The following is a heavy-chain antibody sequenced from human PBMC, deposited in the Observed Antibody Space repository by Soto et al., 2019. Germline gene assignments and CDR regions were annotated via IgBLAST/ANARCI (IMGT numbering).Heavy chain of an antibody. CDR2: INPNSGGT. D-gene: IGHD6-19*01. Sequence: QVQLVQSGAEVKKPGASVKVSCKASGYTFTGYYMHWVRQAPGQGLEWMGWINPNSGGTNYAQKFQGWVTMTTDPSSRTAYMERSRLRSDDTAVYYCAGGRSYSSGWYAFRYWGQGTLVTVSS. CDR1: GYTFTGYY. CDR3: AGGRSYSSGWYAFRY. J-gene: IGHJ4*02. V-gene: IGHV1-2*04.